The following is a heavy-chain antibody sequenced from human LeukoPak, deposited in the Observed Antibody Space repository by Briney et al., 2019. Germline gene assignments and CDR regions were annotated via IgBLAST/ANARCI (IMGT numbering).Heavy chain of an antibody. CDR2: ISGIGDST. Sequence: PGGSLRLSCAPSGFNLRNSAMRWVRQAPGKGVEWVSGISGIGDSTHYADSVKGRFTISRDNSKHTLYLQMNSLRAEDTAVYYCARGSDIAVAGAFDYWGEGTLVTVSS. J-gene: IGHJ4*02. CDR3: ARGSDIAVAGAFDY. CDR1: GFNLRNSA. V-gene: IGHV3-23*01. D-gene: IGHD6-19*01.